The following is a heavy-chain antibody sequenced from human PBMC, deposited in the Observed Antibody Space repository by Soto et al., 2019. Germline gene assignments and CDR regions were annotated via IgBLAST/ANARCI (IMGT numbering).Heavy chain of an antibody. CDR1: GYTFTSYG. CDR2: ISAYNGNT. Sequence: QVQLVQSGAEVKKPGASVKVSCKASGYTFTSYGISWVRQAPGQGLEWMGWISAYNGNTNYAQKLQDRVSMTTDTSTSTAYMELRSLRSDDTAVYYCARDVEQWLVRGVPDYWGQGTLVTVSS. D-gene: IGHD6-19*01. J-gene: IGHJ4*02. V-gene: IGHV1-18*01. CDR3: ARDVEQWLVRGVPDY.